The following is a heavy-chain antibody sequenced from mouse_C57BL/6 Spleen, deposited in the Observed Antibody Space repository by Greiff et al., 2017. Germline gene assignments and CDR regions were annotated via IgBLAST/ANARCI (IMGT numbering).Heavy chain of an antibody. CDR2: ISYDGSN. CDR1: GYSITSGCY. CDR3: ARAPSFDY. V-gene: IGHV3-6*01. J-gene: IGHJ2*01. Sequence: DVKLQEPGPGLVKPSQSLSLSCSVTGYSITSGCYWNWNRQFPGNILECVGFISYDGSNNYNPSLKNRISITRDTSTNQLFLKLLSVTTEDTATYYCARAPSFDYWGQGTTLTVSS.